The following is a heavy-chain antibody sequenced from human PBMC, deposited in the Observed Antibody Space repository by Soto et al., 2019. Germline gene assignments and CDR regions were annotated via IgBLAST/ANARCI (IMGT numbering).Heavy chain of an antibody. CDR3: ARNLAAGDY. D-gene: IGHD6-13*01. V-gene: IGHV1-46*01. CDR2: LNPNGGST. J-gene: IGHJ4*02. Sequence: QVQLVQSGAEVKKPGASVKVSCKASGYTFTNSYIHCVRQAPGQGLEWMALLNPNGGSTNYAQNFQGRITVTRDTSTSTVYMELTSLTSEDTAVDYCARNLAAGDYWGQGTLVTVSS. CDR1: GYTFTNSY.